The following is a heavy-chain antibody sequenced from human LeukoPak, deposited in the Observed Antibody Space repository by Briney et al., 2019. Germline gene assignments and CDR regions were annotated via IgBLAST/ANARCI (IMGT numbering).Heavy chain of an antibody. CDR3: ARGSPCSGGSCYSGIFDY. J-gene: IGHJ4*02. CDR1: GGSFNSHY. D-gene: IGHD2-15*01. Sequence: SETLSLTCAVNGGSFNSHYWAWIRQPPGKGLEWVGETSHSGSTNYNPSLKSRLTMSLDTSKNQFSLRLNSVTAADTAVYYCARGSPCSGGSCYSGIFDYWGQGTLVTVSS. V-gene: IGHV4-34*01. CDR2: TSHSGST.